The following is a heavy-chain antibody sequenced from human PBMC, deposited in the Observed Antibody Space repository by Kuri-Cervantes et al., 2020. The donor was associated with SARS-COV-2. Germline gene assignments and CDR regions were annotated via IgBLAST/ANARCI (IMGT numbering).Heavy chain of an antibody. CDR2: ISAYNGNT. CDR1: GYTFTSYG. V-gene: IGHV1-18*04. D-gene: IGHD2-21*01. J-gene: IGHJ5*02. Sequence: ASVKVSCKASGYTFTSYGISWVRQAPGQGLEWMGWISAYNGNTNYAQKLQGRVTMTIDTSTTTAYMEVRSLRSDDAAVYYCARGIGDMSNFSNWFDPWGQGTLVTVSS. CDR3: ARGIGDMSNFSNWFDP.